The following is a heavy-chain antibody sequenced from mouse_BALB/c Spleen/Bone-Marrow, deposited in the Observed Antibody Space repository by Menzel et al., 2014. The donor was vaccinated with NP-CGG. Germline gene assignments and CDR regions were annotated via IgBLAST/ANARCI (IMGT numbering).Heavy chain of an antibody. CDR3: ALLLRYYAMDY. Sequence: EVQLQQSGAELVKPGASVKLSCTASGFNIKDTYMHWVKQRPEQGLEWIGRIDPANGNTKYDLKFQGKATITADTSSNTAYLQLSSLTSEGTAVYYCALLLRYYAMDYWGQGTSVTVSS. V-gene: IGHV14-3*02. D-gene: IGHD1-1*01. J-gene: IGHJ4*01. CDR2: IDPANGNT. CDR1: GFNIKDTY.